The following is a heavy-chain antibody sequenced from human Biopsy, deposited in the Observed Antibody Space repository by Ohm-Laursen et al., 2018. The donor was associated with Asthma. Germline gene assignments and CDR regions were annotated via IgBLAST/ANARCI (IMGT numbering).Heavy chain of an antibody. Sequence: SLKLSCTASGFTFDDYAMHWVRQAPGKGLEWVSGISWNSGSIGYADSVKGRFTISRDNAKNSLYLQMNSLRAEDTALYYCAKGEWELLEANFDYWGQGTLVTVSS. J-gene: IGHJ4*02. V-gene: IGHV3-9*01. CDR1: GFTFDDYA. CDR3: AKGEWELLEANFDY. D-gene: IGHD1-26*01. CDR2: ISWNSGSI.